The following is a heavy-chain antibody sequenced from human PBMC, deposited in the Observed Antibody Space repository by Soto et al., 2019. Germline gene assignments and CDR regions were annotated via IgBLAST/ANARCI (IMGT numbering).Heavy chain of an antibody. CDR2: ISSNGGST. V-gene: IGHV3-64*01. J-gene: IGHJ6*03. CDR3: ARGCGTNGVCYPGYYYYYMDV. CDR1: GFTFSSYA. Sequence: EVQLVESGGGLVQPGGSLRLSCAASGFTFSSYAMHWVRQAPGKGLEYVSAISSNGGSTYYANSVKGRFTISRDNSKNTLYLQMGSLRAEDMAVYYCARGCGTNGVCYPGYYYYYMDVWGKGTTVTVSS. D-gene: IGHD2-8*01.